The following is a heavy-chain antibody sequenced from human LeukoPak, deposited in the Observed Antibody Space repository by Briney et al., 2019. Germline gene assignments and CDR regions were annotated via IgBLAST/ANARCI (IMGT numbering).Heavy chain of an antibody. D-gene: IGHD6-13*01. Sequence: GGSLRLSCAASGFTVSSNYMSWVRQAPGKGLEWVSVIYSGGSTYYADSVEGRFTISRDNSKNTLYLQMNGLRAEDTAVYYCGIAAAGNDYWGQGTLVTVSS. J-gene: IGHJ4*02. V-gene: IGHV3-66*01. CDR3: GIAAAGNDY. CDR1: GFTVSSNY. CDR2: IYSGGST.